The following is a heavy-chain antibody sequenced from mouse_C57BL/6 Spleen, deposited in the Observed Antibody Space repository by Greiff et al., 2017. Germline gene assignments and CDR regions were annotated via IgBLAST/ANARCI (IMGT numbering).Heavy chain of an antibody. CDR2: IYPGDGDT. Sequence: QVQLQQSGPELVKPGASVKISCKASGYAFSSSWMNWVKQRPGKGLEWIGRIYPGDGDTNYNGKFKGKATLTADKSSSTAYMQLSSLTSEDSAVYFCARCDYDLYYAMDYWGQGTSVTVSS. V-gene: IGHV1-82*01. CDR1: GYAFSSSW. CDR3: ARCDYDLYYAMDY. J-gene: IGHJ4*01. D-gene: IGHD2-4*01.